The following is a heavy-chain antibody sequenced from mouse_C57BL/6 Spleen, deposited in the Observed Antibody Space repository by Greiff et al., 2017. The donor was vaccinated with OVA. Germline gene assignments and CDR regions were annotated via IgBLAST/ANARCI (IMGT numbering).Heavy chain of an antibody. V-gene: IGHV1-69*01. J-gene: IGHJ2*01. D-gene: IGHD2-5*01. CDR1: GYTFTSYW. CDR3: ERYYINYYFDY. Sequence: QVQLQQPGAELVMPGASVKLSCKASGYTFTSYWMHWVKQRPGQGLEWIGEIDPSDSYTNYNQKFKGKSTLTVDKSSSTAYMQLSSLTSEDSSVYYCERYYINYYFDYWGQGTTLTVSS. CDR2: IDPSDSYT.